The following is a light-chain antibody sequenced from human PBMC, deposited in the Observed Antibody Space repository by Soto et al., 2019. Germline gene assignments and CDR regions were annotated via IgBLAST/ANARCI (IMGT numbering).Light chain of an antibody. J-gene: IGKJ4*01. Sequence: DIQMTQSPSSLSASVRDRVTITCRASQSISGYLNWYQQKPGKAPKLLIYAASSLQSGVPSSFSGSGSGTDFTLTISSLQPEDFATYYCQQSYSTPQTFGGGTKVEIK. V-gene: IGKV1-39*01. CDR2: AAS. CDR3: QQSYSTPQT. CDR1: QSISGY.